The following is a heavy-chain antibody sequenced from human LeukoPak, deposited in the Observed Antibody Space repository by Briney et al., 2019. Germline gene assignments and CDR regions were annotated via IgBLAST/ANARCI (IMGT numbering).Heavy chain of an antibody. CDR2: INHTGST. D-gene: IGHD6-19*01. CDR3: ARDSGRRSSGWYYDAFDI. CDR1: GGSFSGYY. Sequence: SETLSLTCAVYGGSFSGYYWSWIRQPPGKGLEWIGEINHTGSTNYNPSLKSRVTISVDTSKNQFSLKLSSVTAADTAVYYCARDSGRRSSGWYYDAFDIWGQGTMVTVSS. J-gene: IGHJ3*02. V-gene: IGHV4-34*01.